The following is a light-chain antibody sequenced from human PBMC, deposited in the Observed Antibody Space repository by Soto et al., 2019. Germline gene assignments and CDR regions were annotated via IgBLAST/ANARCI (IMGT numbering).Light chain of an antibody. CDR3: QQANSFPYT. CDR1: QDIRSW. J-gene: IGKJ2*01. CDR2: DAS. V-gene: IGKV1-12*01. Sequence: DIQMTQSPSSVSASVGDRLTITCRASQDIRSWLAWYQHKPGKAPNLLIFDASTLQSGVPSRFSGSGSGTDFTLAISSLQPEDFATYYCQQANSFPYTFGQGTKVDNK.